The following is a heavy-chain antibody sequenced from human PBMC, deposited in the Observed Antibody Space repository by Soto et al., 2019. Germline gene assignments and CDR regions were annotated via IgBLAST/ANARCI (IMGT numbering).Heavy chain of an antibody. J-gene: IGHJ4*02. V-gene: IGHV3-23*01. CDR3: AKDNYVATGFDY. CDR1: GFTFSSYA. Sequence: EVQLLESGGGLVQPGGSLRLSCAASGFTFSSYAMNWVRQAPGKGLEWVSAISGSGGSTYYADSVKGRSTISRDNSKNTLYLQMNSLRAEDTAIYYCAKDNYVATGFDYWGQGTLVTVSS. D-gene: IGHD6-13*01. CDR2: ISGSGGST.